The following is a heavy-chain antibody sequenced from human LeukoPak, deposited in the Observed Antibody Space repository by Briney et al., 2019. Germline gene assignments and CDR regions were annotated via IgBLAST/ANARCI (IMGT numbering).Heavy chain of an antibody. J-gene: IGHJ4*02. D-gene: IGHD6-13*01. Sequence: SETLSLTCTVSGGSISSYYWSWIRQPAGKGLEWIRRIYTSGSTNYNPSLKSRVTMSVDTSKNQFSLKLSSVTAADTAVYYCARDVRASAGSRIDYWGQGTLVTVSS. CDR3: ARDVRASAGSRIDY. CDR2: IYTSGST. V-gene: IGHV4-4*07. CDR1: GGSISSYY.